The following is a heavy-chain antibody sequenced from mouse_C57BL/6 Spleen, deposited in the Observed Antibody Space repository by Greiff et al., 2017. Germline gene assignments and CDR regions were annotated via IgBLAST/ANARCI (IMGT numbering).Heavy chain of an antibody. D-gene: IGHD2-4*01. V-gene: IGHV5-6*02. Sequence: EVMLVESGGDLVKPGGSLKLSCAASGFTFSSYGMSWVRQTPDKRLEWVATISSGGSYTYYPDSVKGRFTISRDNAKNTLYLQMSSLKSEDTAMYYCARGDDYDGYWGQGTTLTVSS. J-gene: IGHJ2*01. CDR3: ARGDDYDGY. CDR2: ISSGGSYT. CDR1: GFTFSSYG.